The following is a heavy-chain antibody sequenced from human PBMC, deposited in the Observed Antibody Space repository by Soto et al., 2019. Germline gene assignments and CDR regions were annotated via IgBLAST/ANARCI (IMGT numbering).Heavy chain of an antibody. CDR1: GYTFTGYY. Sequence: ASVKVSCKASGYTFTGYYMHWVRRAPGQGLEWMGWINPNSGGTNYAQKFQGWVTMTRDTSISTAYMELSRLRSDDTAVYYCARGRYSSGWSDAFDIWGQGTMVTVSS. CDR2: INPNSGGT. CDR3: ARGRYSSGWSDAFDI. V-gene: IGHV1-2*04. D-gene: IGHD6-19*01. J-gene: IGHJ3*02.